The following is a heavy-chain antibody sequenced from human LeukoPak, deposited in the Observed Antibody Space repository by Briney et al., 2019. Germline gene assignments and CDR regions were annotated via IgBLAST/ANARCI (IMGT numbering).Heavy chain of an antibody. CDR3: ARGVNYYDSSGHIGPGAFDI. CDR2: IYPGDSDT. Sequence: GESLKISCKGSGYSFTSYWIGWVRQMPGKGLEWMGIIYPGDSDTRYSPSFQGQVTISADKSISTAYLQWSSLKASDTAMYYCARGVNYYDSSGHIGPGAFDIWGQGTMVTVSS. J-gene: IGHJ3*02. CDR1: GYSFTSYW. D-gene: IGHD3-22*01. V-gene: IGHV5-51*01.